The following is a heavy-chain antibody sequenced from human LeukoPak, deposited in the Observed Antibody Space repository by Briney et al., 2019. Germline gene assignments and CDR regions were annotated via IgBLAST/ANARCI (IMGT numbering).Heavy chain of an antibody. CDR2: GIPIFGTA. V-gene: IGHV1-69*13. CDR1: GGTFSSYA. D-gene: IGHD2-15*01. J-gene: IGHJ5*01. Sequence: SVKVSCKSSGGTFSSYAISWVRQAPGQGLEWMGGGIPIFGTANYAQKVQGRVTITAEGSRSTAYMELSSLRSEVTVVYCGARVGGVGGCYKEHNWFDPWGQGTLVTVSS. CDR3: ARVGGVGGCYKEHNWFDP.